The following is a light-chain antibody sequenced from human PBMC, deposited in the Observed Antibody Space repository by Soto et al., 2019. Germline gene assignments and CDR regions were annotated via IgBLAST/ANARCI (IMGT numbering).Light chain of an antibody. Sequence: DIPMTQSPSTLSTSVGDRVTITCRASQSISSSLAWYQQKPGKAPKLLIYDASSLESGVPSRFSGSGSGTEFTLTISSLQPDDFASYYCQQYNTYPWTFGQGTKVEIK. CDR2: DAS. J-gene: IGKJ1*01. CDR3: QQYNTYPWT. CDR1: QSISSS. V-gene: IGKV1-5*01.